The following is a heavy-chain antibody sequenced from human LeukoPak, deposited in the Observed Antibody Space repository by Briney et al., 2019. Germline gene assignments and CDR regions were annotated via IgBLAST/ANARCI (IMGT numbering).Heavy chain of an antibody. D-gene: IGHD7-27*01. CDR2: ISWNSGSI. Sequence: GGSLRLSCAASGFTFSSYAMHWVRQAPGKGLEWVSGISWNSGSIGYADSVKGRFTISRDNSKNTLYLQMNSLRAEDTAVYYCAKPFMKLSGVLNWFDPWGQGTLVTVSS. CDR1: GFTFSSYA. CDR3: AKPFMKLSGVLNWFDP. V-gene: IGHV3-23*01. J-gene: IGHJ5*02.